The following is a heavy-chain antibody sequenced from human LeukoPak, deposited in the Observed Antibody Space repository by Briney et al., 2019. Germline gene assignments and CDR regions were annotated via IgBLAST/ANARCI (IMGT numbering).Heavy chain of an antibody. CDR1: GGSITSYH. D-gene: IGHD2-8*01. J-gene: IGHJ4*02. Sequence: PSETLSLTCTVSGGSITSYHWSWIRQPPGKGLEWIGYISYSGSTNYNPSLKGRVTMSIDTSKNQFSLKLSSVTAADTAVYYCARHNLYYATFDYWGQGTLVTVSS. CDR2: ISYSGST. V-gene: IGHV4-59*01. CDR3: ARHNLYYATFDY.